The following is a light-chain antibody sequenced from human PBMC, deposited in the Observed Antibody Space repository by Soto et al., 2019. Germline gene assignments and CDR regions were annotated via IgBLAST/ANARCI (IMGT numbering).Light chain of an antibody. V-gene: IGKV3-15*01. J-gene: IGKJ3*01. CDR2: GAS. CDR1: QSISTN. Sequence: EIVMTQSPATLSVSPGQRASLSCRASQSISTNLAWYQQRPGRSPRLLIFGASTRATGVPARFSGSGSGTDFTLPISSLQSEDFAVYYCQQYNKWPLFTFGPGTRVDIK. CDR3: QQYNKWPLFT.